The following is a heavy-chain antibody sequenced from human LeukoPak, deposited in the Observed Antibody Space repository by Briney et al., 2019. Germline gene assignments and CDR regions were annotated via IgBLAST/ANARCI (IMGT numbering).Heavy chain of an antibody. J-gene: IGHJ4*02. CDR1: GGSISSGGYY. CDR2: IYHSGST. Sequence: SETLSLTCTVSGGSISSGGYYWSWIRQPPGKGLEWIGYIYHSGSTYYNPSLKSRVTISVDRSKNQFSLKLSSVTAADTAVYYCAKRLREQQVNYFESWGQGTLITVSS. D-gene: IGHD6-13*01. CDR3: AKRLREQQVNYFES. V-gene: IGHV4-30-2*01.